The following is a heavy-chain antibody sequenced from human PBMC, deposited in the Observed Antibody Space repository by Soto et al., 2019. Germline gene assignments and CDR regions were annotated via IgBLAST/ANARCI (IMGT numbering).Heavy chain of an antibody. CDR2: IYYTGST. CDR3: ARGYAGSTRGFDY. CDR1: GGSISSNHYY. V-gene: IGHV4-30-4*01. D-gene: IGHD1-26*01. Sequence: SETLSLTCTVSGGSISSNHYYWSWIRQPPGKGLEWIGYIYYTGSTFYNPSLKSRVIISVDTSKNQFSLKLSSVTAADTAVYYCARGYAGSTRGFDYWGQGTLVTVSS. J-gene: IGHJ4*02.